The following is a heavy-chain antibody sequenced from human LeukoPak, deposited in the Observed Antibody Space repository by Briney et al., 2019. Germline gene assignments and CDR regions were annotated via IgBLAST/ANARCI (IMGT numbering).Heavy chain of an antibody. CDR3: AKDGYGSGSYDRLGY. CDR1: GFTFSSYG. Sequence: PGRSLRLSCAASGFTFSSYGMHWVRQAPGKGLEWVAVISYDGSNKYYADSVKGRFTISRDNPKNTLYLQMNSLRAEDTAVYYCAKDGYGSGSYDRLGYWGQGTLVTVSS. J-gene: IGHJ4*02. V-gene: IGHV3-30*18. D-gene: IGHD3-10*01. CDR2: ISYDGSNK.